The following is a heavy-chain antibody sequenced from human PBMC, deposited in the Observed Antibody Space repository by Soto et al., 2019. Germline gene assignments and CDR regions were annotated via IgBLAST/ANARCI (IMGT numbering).Heavy chain of an antibody. D-gene: IGHD6-13*01. Sequence: GGSLRLSCAASGFTFSDYHMSWIRQAPGKGLEWVSYISSSSTYTNYADSVKGRFTISRDNAKNSLYLQMNSLRAEDTAVYFCARLFLYSSTWPDYWGQGTLVTVSS. CDR3: ARLFLYSSTWPDY. CDR2: ISSSSTYT. V-gene: IGHV3-11*06. CDR1: GFTFSDYH. J-gene: IGHJ4*02.